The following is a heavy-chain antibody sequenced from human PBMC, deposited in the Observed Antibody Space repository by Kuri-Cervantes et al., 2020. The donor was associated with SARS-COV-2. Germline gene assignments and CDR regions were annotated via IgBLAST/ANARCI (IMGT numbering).Heavy chain of an antibody. Sequence: ASVKVSCKASGYTFTSYGISWVRQAPGQGLEWMGWSSAYNGNTDYAQKLQGRVTITADKSTSTAYMELSSLRSEDTAVYYCARKIGGGYCSGGSCWGMDVWGQGTTVTVSS. CDR2: SSAYNGNT. CDR1: GYTFTSYG. CDR3: ARKIGGGYCSGGSCWGMDV. D-gene: IGHD2-15*01. J-gene: IGHJ6*02. V-gene: IGHV1-18*04.